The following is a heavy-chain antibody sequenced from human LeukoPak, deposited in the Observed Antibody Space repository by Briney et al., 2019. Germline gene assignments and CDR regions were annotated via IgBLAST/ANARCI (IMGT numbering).Heavy chain of an antibody. D-gene: IGHD2-2*01. Sequence: GGSLRLSCAASGFTFSSYAMSWVRQAPGKGLEWVSAISGSGGSTYYADSVKGRFTISRDSSKNTLYLQMNSLRAEDTAVYYCAKDLSGTKIFDYWGQGTLVTVSS. CDR3: AKDLSGTKIFDY. J-gene: IGHJ4*02. V-gene: IGHV3-23*01. CDR1: GFTFSSYA. CDR2: ISGSGGST.